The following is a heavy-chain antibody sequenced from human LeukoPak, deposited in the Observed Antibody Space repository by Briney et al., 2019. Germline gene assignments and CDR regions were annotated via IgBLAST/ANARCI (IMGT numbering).Heavy chain of an antibody. CDR1: GGSFSGYY. CDR2: INHSGST. Sequence: PSETLSLTCAVYGGSFSGYYWSWIRQPPGKGLEWIGEINHSGSTNYNPSLKSRVTISVDPSKNQFSLKLSSVTAADTAVYYCARRCSSTSCYAGSFDYWGQGTLVTVSS. V-gene: IGHV4-34*01. J-gene: IGHJ4*02. CDR3: ARRCSSTSCYAGSFDY. D-gene: IGHD2-2*01.